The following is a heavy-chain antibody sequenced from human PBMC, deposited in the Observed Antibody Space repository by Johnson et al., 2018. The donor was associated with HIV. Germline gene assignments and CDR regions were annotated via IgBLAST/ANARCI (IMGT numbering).Heavy chain of an antibody. CDR3: VTRGFYCTDGVCHGVFDF. CDR2: ISWDGGST. Sequence: VQLVESGGVVVQPGGSLRLSCAASGFTFDDYAMHWVRQAPGKGLEWVSLISWDGGSTYYADSVKGRFTISRDNSKNSLYLQMNSLRAEDTALYHCVTRGFYCTDGVCHGVFDFWGQGTVVSVSS. D-gene: IGHD2-8*01. V-gene: IGHV3-43D*03. CDR1: GFTFDDYA. J-gene: IGHJ3*01.